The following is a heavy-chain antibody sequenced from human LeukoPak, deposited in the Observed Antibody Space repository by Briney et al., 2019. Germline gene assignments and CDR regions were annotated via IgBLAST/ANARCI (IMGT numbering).Heavy chain of an antibody. CDR1: GGTFSSYA. D-gene: IGHD3-22*01. V-gene: IGHV1-69*05. CDR2: IIPIFGTA. J-gene: IGHJ6*03. CDR3: ARPSDSSGYYYYCYMDV. Sequence: SVKVSCKASGGTFSSYAISWVRQAPGQGLEWMGGIIPIFGTANYAQKFQGRVTITTDESTSTAYMELSSLRSEDTAVYYCARPSDSSGYYYYCYMDVWGKGTTVTVSS.